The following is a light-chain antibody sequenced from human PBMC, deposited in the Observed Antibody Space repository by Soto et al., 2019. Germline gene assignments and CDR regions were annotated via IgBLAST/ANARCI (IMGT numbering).Light chain of an antibody. Sequence: EIVLTQSPGTLSLSPGERATLSCWASQSVGGNFLAWYQVKPGQAPRLVVYGASTRASGFPDRFSGSGSGTDFTLTISRLEPEDFAMYYCQVYNSSPWTFGQGTKVDIK. CDR1: QSVGGNF. CDR2: GAS. V-gene: IGKV3-20*01. CDR3: QVYNSSPWT. J-gene: IGKJ1*01.